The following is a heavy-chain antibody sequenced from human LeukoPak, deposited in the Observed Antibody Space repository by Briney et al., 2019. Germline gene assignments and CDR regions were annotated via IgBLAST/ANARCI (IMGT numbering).Heavy chain of an antibody. Sequence: SVKVSCKASGGTFSSYAISWVRQAPGQGLEWMGGIIPIFGTANYAQKFQGRVTVTRDTSTSTVHMELSSLRSEDTAVYYCARDRYYDSSGYYLPYYYYGMDVWGQGTTVTVSS. CDR1: GGTFSSYA. D-gene: IGHD3-22*01. V-gene: IGHV1-69*05. CDR3: ARDRYYDSSGYYLPYYYYGMDV. J-gene: IGHJ6*02. CDR2: IIPIFGTA.